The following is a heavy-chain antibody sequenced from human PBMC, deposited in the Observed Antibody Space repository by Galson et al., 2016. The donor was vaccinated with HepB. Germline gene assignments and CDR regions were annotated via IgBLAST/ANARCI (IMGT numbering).Heavy chain of an antibody. CDR2: IYHNGNT. CDR1: GVSISSTNW. J-gene: IGHJ5*02. Sequence: SETLSLTCTVSGVSISSTNWWTWVRQTPGKGTPGQGLEWIAEIYHNGNTNLNPSLKSRVTISLDKPKNQFSLNLTSVTPADTAVYYCAKGVISYSTYLDLWGQGTLVTVSS. V-gene: IGHV4-4*02. D-gene: IGHD2-15*01. CDR3: AKGVISYSTYLDL.